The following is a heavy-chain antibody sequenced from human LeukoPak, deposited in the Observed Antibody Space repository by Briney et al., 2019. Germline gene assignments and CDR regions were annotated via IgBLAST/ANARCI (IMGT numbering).Heavy chain of an antibody. D-gene: IGHD6-13*01. J-gene: IGHJ3*02. V-gene: IGHV4-61*02. Sequence: SETLSLTCTVSGGSISSGSYYWSWIRQPAGKGLEWIGRIYTRGSTNYNPSLKSRVTISVDTSKNQFSLKLSSVTAADTAVYYCARAPIAGSGAFDIWGQGTMVTVSS. CDR1: GGSISSGSYY. CDR3: ARAPIAGSGAFDI. CDR2: IYTRGST.